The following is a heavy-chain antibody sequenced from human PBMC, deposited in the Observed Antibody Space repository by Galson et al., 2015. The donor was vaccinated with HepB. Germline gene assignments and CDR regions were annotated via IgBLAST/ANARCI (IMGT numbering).Heavy chain of an antibody. D-gene: IGHD6-13*01. CDR2: IRSKATNYAA. Sequence: SLRLSCAASGFTFSGSAIHWVRQASGKGPEWIGHIRSKATNYAASYVPPLKGRFTISRDDSKNMAYLHMRSLKTDDTAVYYCVRSGDFSGYSSRWGQGTLVTVSS. CDR3: VRSGDFSGYSSR. J-gene: IGHJ4*02. CDR1: GFTFSGSA. V-gene: IGHV3-73*01.